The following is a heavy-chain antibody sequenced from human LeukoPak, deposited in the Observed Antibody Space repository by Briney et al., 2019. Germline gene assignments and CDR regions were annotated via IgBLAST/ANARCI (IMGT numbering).Heavy chain of an antibody. CDR2: ISYDGSNK. D-gene: IGHD6-19*01. CDR1: GFTFSSYA. CDR3: ARVGYAVALDY. J-gene: IGHJ4*02. Sequence: GGSLRLSCAASGFTFSSYAMHWVRQAPGKGLEWVAVISYDGSNKYYADSVKGRFTISRDNSKNTLYLQMNSLRAEDTAVYYCARVGYAVALDYWGQGTLVTVSS. V-gene: IGHV3-30-3*01.